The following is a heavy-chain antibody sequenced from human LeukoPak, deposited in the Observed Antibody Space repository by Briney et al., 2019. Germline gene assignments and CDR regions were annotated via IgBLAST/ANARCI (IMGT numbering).Heavy chain of an antibody. Sequence: SETLSLTCTVSGGSVSSGSYYWSWIRQPPGKGLEWIGYIYYSGSTNYNPSLKSRVTISVDTSKNQFSLKLSSVTAADTAVYYCARDSMITFGGVIVEYYFGYWGQGTLVTVSS. V-gene: IGHV4-61*01. CDR2: IYYSGST. CDR3: ARDSMITFGGVIVEYYFGY. CDR1: GGSVSSGSYY. D-gene: IGHD3-16*02. J-gene: IGHJ4*02.